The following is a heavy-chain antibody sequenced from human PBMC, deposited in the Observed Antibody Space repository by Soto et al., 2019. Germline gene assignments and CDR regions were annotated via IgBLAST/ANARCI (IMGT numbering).Heavy chain of an antibody. CDR2: IDPSDSQT. D-gene: IGHD3-22*01. Sequence: GESLKISCKGSGYSFAVYWITWVLQKPVKGLEWMGRIDPSDSQTYYSPSFRGHVTISATKSITTVFLQWSSLRASDTAMYYCARQIYDSDTGPNFQYYFDSWGQGTPVTVSS. V-gene: IGHV5-10-1*01. J-gene: IGHJ4*02. CDR1: GYSFAVYW. CDR3: ARQIYDSDTGPNFQYYFDS.